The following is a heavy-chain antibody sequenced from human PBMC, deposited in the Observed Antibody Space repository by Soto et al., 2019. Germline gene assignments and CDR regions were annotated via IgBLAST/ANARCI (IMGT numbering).Heavy chain of an antibody. CDR1: GFTFSSYS. V-gene: IGHV3-21*01. CDR2: ISSSSSYI. Sequence: EVQLVESGGGLVKPGGSLRLSCAASGFTFSSYSMNWVRQAPGKGLEWVSSISSSSSYIYYADSVKGRFTISRDNAKNSLYLQMNSLRAEGTAVYYCARDRKIPGAFDIWGQGTMVTVSS. J-gene: IGHJ3*02. D-gene: IGHD2-2*02. CDR3: ARDRKIPGAFDI.